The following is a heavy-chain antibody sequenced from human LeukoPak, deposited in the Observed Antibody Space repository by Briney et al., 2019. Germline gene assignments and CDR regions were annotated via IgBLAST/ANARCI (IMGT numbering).Heavy chain of an antibody. Sequence: ASVKVSCKASGYIFTGYYMHWVRQAPGQGLEWMGWINPNSGGTNYAQKFQGRVTMTRDTSISTAYMELSRLRSDDTAVYYCARDKGYSYGDHFDYWGQGTLVTVSS. V-gene: IGHV1-2*02. J-gene: IGHJ4*02. D-gene: IGHD5-18*01. CDR1: GYIFTGYY. CDR3: ARDKGYSYGDHFDY. CDR2: INPNSGGT.